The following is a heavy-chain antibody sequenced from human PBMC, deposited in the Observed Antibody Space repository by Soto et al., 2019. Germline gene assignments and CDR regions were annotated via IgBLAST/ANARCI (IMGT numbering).Heavy chain of an antibody. V-gene: IGHV3-74*01. CDR1: GFSLSNYW. D-gene: IGHD5-12*01. J-gene: IGHJ4*02. CDR3: VRIRRGDGYTFGY. Sequence: EVQLVESGGVSVQPGRSLRLSCAASGFSLSNYWMHWVRHAPGKGLVWVSRINIDGSTTTYADSVKGRFTISRDNAKNTLYLQMNSLRDEDTAVYYCVRIRRGDGYTFGYWGQGTLVTVSS. CDR2: INIDGSTT.